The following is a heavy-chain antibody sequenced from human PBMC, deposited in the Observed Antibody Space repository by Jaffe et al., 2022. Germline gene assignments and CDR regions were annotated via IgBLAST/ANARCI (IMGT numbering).Heavy chain of an antibody. CDR1: GFTFSGSA. V-gene: IGHV3-73*02. D-gene: IGHD2-2*01. Sequence: EVQLVESGGGLVQPGGSLKLSCAASGFTFSGSAMHWVRQASGKGLEWVGRIRSKANSYATAYAASVKGRFTISRDDSKNTAYLQMNSLKTEDTAVYYCTRLFPYCSSTSCQKEDYFDYWGQGTLVTVSS. J-gene: IGHJ4*02. CDR2: IRSKANSYAT. CDR3: TRLFPYCSSTSCQKEDYFDY.